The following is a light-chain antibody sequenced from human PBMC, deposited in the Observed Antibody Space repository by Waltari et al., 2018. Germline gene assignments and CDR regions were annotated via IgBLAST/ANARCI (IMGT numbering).Light chain of an antibody. CDR1: SLRSYY. CDR2: GKN. J-gene: IGLJ3*02. Sequence: SSELTQDPAVSVVLGQTVRITCQGDSLRSYYASWYQQKPGQAPVLVIYGKNNRPSGLPDRFSGSSSGNTASLTITGAQAEDEADYYCYSRDSSGNHLVFGGGTKLTVL. CDR3: YSRDSSGNHLV. V-gene: IGLV3-19*01.